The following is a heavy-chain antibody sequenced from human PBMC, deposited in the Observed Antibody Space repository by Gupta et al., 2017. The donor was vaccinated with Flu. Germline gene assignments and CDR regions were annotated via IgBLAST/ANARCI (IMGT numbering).Heavy chain of an antibody. J-gene: IGHJ4*02. CDR3: ARAYSSAYHSPGY. D-gene: IGHD6-19*01. V-gene: IGHV3-72*01. CDR2: IKDKGNSYAT. CDR1: GFTFSHHY. Sequence: EVQLVESGGGLVQPGGSLRLSCAASGFTFSHHYMDWVRQAPGNGLEWVGRIKDKGNSYATQYAASVKGRFTISRDDSKNSLYLQMNSLKSEDTAVYYCARAYSSAYHSPGYWGQGALVTVSS.